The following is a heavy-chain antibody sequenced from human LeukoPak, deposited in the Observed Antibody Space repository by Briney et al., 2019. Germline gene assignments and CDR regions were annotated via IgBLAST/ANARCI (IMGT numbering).Heavy chain of an antibody. J-gene: IGHJ4*02. D-gene: IGHD3-22*01. Sequence: ASVKVSCKTSGYTFTGYYMHWVRQAPGQGLEWMGWINPNSGGTNYAQKFQGRVTMTRDTSISTAYMEMSRLRSDDTAVYYCARSDYYDSSGTDCWGQGTLVTVSS. CDR1: GYTFTGYY. CDR3: ARSDYYDSSGTDC. V-gene: IGHV1-2*02. CDR2: INPNSGGT.